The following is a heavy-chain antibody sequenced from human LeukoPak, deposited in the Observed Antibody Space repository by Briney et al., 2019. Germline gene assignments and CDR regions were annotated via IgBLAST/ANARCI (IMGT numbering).Heavy chain of an antibody. D-gene: IGHD6-13*01. CDR1: GYTFTSYD. J-gene: IGHJ4*02. CDR2: MNPNSGNT. Sequence: ASVKVSCKASGYTFTSYDINWVRQATGQGLEWMGWMNPNSGNTGCAQKFQGRVTMTRNTSISTAYMELSSLRSEDTAVYYCARIFDGAAAYDYWGQGTLVTVSS. CDR3: ARIFDGAAAYDY. V-gene: IGHV1-8*01.